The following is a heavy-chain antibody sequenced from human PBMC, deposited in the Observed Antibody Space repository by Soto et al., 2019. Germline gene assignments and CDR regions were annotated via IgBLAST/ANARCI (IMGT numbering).Heavy chain of an antibody. V-gene: IGHV4-39*01. D-gene: IGHD3-16*01. J-gene: IGHJ4*02. CDR3: ASQPPPAVRLGESKRIDY. Sequence: SETLSLTCTVSGGSISSSSYYWGWIRQPPGKGLEWIGSIYYSGSTYYNPSLKSRVTISVDTSKNQFSLKLSSVTAADTAVYYCASQPPPAVRLGESKRIDYWGQGTLVTVSS. CDR1: GGSISSSSYY. CDR2: IYYSGST.